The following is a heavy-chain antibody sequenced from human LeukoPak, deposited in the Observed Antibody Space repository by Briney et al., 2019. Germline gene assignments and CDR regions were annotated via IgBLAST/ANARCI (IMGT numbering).Heavy chain of an antibody. D-gene: IGHD3-3*01. Sequence: GGSLRISCAASGFTFGSFEMNWVREAPRKGLEWVSYISSSGGSIHYADSVKGRFTISRDNPKNSLYLEMNSLRAEDTAVYYCARDENYDFWSSYLGYWGQGILVTVSS. CDR1: GFTFGSFE. V-gene: IGHV3-48*03. CDR3: ARDENYDFWSSYLGY. CDR2: ISSSGGSI. J-gene: IGHJ4*02.